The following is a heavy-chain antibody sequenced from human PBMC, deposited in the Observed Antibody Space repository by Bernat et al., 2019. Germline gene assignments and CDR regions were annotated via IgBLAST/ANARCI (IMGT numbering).Heavy chain of an antibody. CDR2: IYWDDDK. CDR3: AHKGPQPGRYGDYFDY. Sequence: QITLKESGPTLVKPTQTLTLTCTFSGFSLSTSGVGVGWIRQPPGKALEWLALIYWDDDKRYSPSLKSRLTITKDTSKNPVVLTMTNMDPVDTATYYCAHKGPQPGRYGDYFDYWGQGTLVTVSS. J-gene: IGHJ4*02. V-gene: IGHV2-5*02. CDR1: GFSLSTSGVG. D-gene: IGHD4-17*01.